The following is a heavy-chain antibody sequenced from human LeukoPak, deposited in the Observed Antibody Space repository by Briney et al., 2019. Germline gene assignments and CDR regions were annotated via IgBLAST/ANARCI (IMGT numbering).Heavy chain of an antibody. CDR1: GYTFTGYY. CDR2: INPNSGGT. Sequence: ASVKVSCKASGYTFTGYYMHWVRQAPGQGLEWMGWINPNSGGTNYAQKFQGWVTMTRGTSISTAYMELSRLRSDDTAVYYCARGSDILTGYSAGDAFDIWGQGTMVTVSS. CDR3: ARGSDILTGYSAGDAFDI. V-gene: IGHV1-2*04. D-gene: IGHD3-9*01. J-gene: IGHJ3*02.